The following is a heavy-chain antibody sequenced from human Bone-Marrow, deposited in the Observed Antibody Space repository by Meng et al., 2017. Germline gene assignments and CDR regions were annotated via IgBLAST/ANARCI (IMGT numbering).Heavy chain of an antibody. Sequence: QVQLQQWGAGLLKPSETLSPNCVVSGGSFSGYNWSWIRQPPGKGLEWIGEINHSGSTNYNPSLESRATISVDKSKNQFSLKLSSVTAADTAVYYCARDSRTYYYDSSGYTFDYWGQGTLVTVSS. V-gene: IGHV4-34*01. J-gene: IGHJ4*02. D-gene: IGHD3-22*01. CDR3: ARDSRTYYYDSSGYTFDY. CDR2: INHSGST. CDR1: GGSFSGYN.